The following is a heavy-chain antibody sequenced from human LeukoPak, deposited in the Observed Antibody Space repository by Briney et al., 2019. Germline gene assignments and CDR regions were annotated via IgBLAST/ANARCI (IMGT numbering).Heavy chain of an antibody. Sequence: PGGSLRLSCGASGFIFSNYGMHWVRQAPGKGLEWVAFIRYDESNKFYADSVKGRFTISRDNSKNILFLQMNSLRAEDTAVYYCATMQWLEGVDWFDPWGQGTLVTVSS. CDR2: IRYDESNK. CDR3: ATMQWLEGVDWFDP. V-gene: IGHV3-30*02. J-gene: IGHJ5*02. D-gene: IGHD6-19*01. CDR1: GFIFSNYG.